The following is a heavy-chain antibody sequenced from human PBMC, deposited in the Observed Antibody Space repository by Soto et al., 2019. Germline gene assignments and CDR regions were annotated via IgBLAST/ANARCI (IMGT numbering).Heavy chain of an antibody. J-gene: IGHJ6*02. V-gene: IGHV3-33*01. CDR2: IWYDGSNK. CDR1: GFTFSSYG. D-gene: IGHD2-2*01. CDR3: ARELVVPSGILRYDYGMDV. Sequence: GGSLRLSCAASGFTFSSYGMHWVRQAPGKGLEWVAVIWYDGSNKYYADSVKGRFTISRDNAKNTLYLQMNSLRAEDTAVYYCARELVVPSGILRYDYGMDVWGQGTTVTVSS.